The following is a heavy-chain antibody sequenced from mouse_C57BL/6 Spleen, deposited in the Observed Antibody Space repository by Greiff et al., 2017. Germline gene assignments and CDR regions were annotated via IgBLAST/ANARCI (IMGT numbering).Heavy chain of an antibody. Sequence: VQLQQSGAELVRPGTSVKVSCKASGYAFTNYLIEWVKQRPGQGLEWIGVINPGSGGTNYNEKFKGKATLTADKSSSTAYMQLSSLTSEDSAVYVCAREGENLSGAMDYWGQGTSVTVSS. CDR3: AREGENLSGAMDY. CDR2: INPGSGGT. D-gene: IGHD3-1*01. J-gene: IGHJ4*01. CDR1: GYAFTNYL. V-gene: IGHV1-54*01.